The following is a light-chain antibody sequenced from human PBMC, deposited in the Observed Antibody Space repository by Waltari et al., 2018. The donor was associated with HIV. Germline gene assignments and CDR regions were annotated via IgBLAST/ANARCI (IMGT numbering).Light chain of an antibody. CDR2: GAS. CDR3: QQYNNWPPWT. J-gene: IGKJ1*01. Sequence: EIVMTQSPATLSVSPGERATLSCRASQSVRSNLAWYQQKPGQAPRLLISGASTRATGIPARFSGSGSGTYFTLTISSLQSEDFAVYYCQQYNNWPPWTFGQGTKVEIK. CDR1: QSVRSN. V-gene: IGKV3-15*01.